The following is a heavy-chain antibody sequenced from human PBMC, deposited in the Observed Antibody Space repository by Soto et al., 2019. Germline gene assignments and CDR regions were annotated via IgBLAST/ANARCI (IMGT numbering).Heavy chain of an antibody. CDR3: ARDHGGGGYYSAYEY. CDR1: GFTFSNYA. CDR2: ISYDGTNK. J-gene: IGHJ4*02. Sequence: QVQLVESGGGVVQPGRSLRLSCAASGFTFSNYAMHWVRQAPGAGLEWVALISYDGTNKHYADSVKGRFTISRDNSMNTLYLQMSSLRAEDSAVYFCARDHGGGGYYSAYEYWGRGTLVTVSS. D-gene: IGHD3-22*01. V-gene: IGHV3-30-3*01.